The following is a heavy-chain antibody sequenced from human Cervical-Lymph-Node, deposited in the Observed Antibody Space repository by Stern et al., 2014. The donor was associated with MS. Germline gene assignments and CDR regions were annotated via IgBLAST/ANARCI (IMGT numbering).Heavy chain of an antibody. Sequence: VKLVEYGGGVVQPGRSLRLSCAASGFTFSSYGMHWVRQAPGKGMEWVAVIWNDGSNKYYEEAEKSRFTISRYNSKNTLYLQMNSLRAEDTAVYYCARGGGSWGYFDYWGQGTLVTVSS. CDR1: GFTFSSYG. V-gene: IGHV3-33*01. J-gene: IGHJ4*02. D-gene: IGHD1-26*01. CDR3: ARGGGSWGYFDY. CDR2: IWNDGSNK.